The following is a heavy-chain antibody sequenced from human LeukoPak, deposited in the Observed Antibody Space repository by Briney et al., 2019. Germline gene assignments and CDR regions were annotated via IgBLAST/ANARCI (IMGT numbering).Heavy chain of an antibody. D-gene: IGHD1-7*01. CDR3: TRMITGTTTFDY. CDR1: GFSFSESA. J-gene: IGHJ4*02. V-gene: IGHV3-73*01. Sequence: GGSLRLSCVVSGFSFSESAMHWVRQAPGKGLEWVGRIRTKPNNYATAYNQSMQGRFTISRDDSKSTVYLQMNSLKTEDTAVYYCTRMITGTTTFDYWGQGTLVTVSS. CDR2: IRTKPNNYAT.